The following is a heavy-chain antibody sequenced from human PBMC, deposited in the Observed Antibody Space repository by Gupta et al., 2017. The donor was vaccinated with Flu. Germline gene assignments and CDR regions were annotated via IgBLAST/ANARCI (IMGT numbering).Heavy chain of an antibody. CDR3: ARGTKWDWYIDL. V-gene: IGHV4-59*01. D-gene: IGHD1-26*01. CDR2: IHYSGRT. J-gene: IGHJ2*01. CDR1: GGSISSAY. Sequence: CTVSGGSISSAYWSWMRQPPGKGLEWIGYIHYSGRTSYNPSLKSRVTISVDTSKNQFSLKLSSVTAADTAVYYCARGTKWDWYIDLWGRGTLVTVSS.